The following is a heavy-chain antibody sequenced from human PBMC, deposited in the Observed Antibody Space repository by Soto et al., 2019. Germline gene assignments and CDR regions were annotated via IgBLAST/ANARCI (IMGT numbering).Heavy chain of an antibody. V-gene: IGHV1-18*01. CDR2: ISTYNGNT. D-gene: IGHD1-26*01. J-gene: IGHJ4*02. CDR3: ARGWELDY. Sequence: QVQLVQSGAEVKKPGASVKVSCKASGYTFTNYDISWVRQAPGQGLEWMAWISTYNGNTNYTQKVQGRVTVTTDTSTSTAYMELRILRSDDTAIYYCARGWELDYWGQGTLVTVSS. CDR1: GYTFTNYD.